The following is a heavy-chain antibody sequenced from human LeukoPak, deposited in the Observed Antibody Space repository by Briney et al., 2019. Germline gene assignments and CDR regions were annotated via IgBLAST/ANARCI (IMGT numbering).Heavy chain of an antibody. CDR2: TYYGSKWYN. D-gene: IGHD2-21*02. Sequence: SQTLSLTCAISGDSVSSNSAAWNWIRQSPSRGLEWLGRTYYGSKWYNDYAVSVKSRITINPDTSKNQFSLQLNSVTPEDTAVYYCARVPIVVVTADYYYYGMDVWGQGTTVTVSS. V-gene: IGHV6-1*01. CDR3: ARVPIVVVTADYYYYGMDV. CDR1: GDSVSSNSAA. J-gene: IGHJ6*02.